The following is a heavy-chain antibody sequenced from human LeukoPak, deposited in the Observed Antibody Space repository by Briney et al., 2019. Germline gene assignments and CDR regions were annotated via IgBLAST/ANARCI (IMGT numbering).Heavy chain of an antibody. CDR2: TRNKANGYTT. V-gene: IGHV3-72*01. Sequence: GGSLRLSCAASGFIFSDHYMDWVRQAPGKGLEWVGRTRNKANGYTTEYAASVKGRFTISRDDSKNSLYLQMNSLRTEDTAVYYCTRRNWNSHDYWGQGTLATVSS. J-gene: IGHJ4*02. D-gene: IGHD1-1*01. CDR3: TRRNWNSHDY. CDR1: GFIFSDHY.